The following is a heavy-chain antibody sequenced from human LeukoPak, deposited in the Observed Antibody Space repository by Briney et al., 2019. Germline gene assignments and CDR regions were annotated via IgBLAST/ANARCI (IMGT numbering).Heavy chain of an antibody. J-gene: IGHJ4*02. CDR1: GFTFSGYW. CDR2: IKGDGSEK. CDR3: ARPASHMVLTDLYDY. D-gene: IGHD4/OR15-4a*01. V-gene: IGHV3-7*01. Sequence: GGSLRLSCATSGFTFSGYWMSWVRQAPGKGLEWVANIKGDGSEKNYVDSVKGRFTISRGNAKTSLYLQMDSLSAEDTAVYYCARPASHMVLTDLYDYWGQGTLVTVSS.